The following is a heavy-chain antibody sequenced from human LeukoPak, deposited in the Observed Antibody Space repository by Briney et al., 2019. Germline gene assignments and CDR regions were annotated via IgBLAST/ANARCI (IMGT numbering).Heavy chain of an antibody. J-gene: IGHJ4*02. CDR2: IYYSGST. V-gene: IGHV4-30-4*01. D-gene: IGHD2-15*01. CDR3: ARVREDTVDY. CDR1: GGSISSGDYY. Sequence: SETLSLTCTVSGGSISSGDYYWGWIRQPPGKGLEWIGYIYYSGSTYYNPSLKSRVTISVDTSKNQFSLKLSSVTAADTAVYYCARVREDTVDYWGQGTLVTVSS.